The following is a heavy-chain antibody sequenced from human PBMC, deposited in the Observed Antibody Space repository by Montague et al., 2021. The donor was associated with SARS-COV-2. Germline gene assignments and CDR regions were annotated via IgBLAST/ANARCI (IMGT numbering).Heavy chain of an antibody. V-gene: IGHV3-11*06. CDR2: ISSSSSYT. D-gene: IGHD2-2*01. CDR3: ASLGYWSSTSCVGAFDI. CDR1: GFTLSDYY. Sequence: SLRLSCAASGFTLSDYYMSWIRQAPGKGLEWVSYISSSSSYTNYADSVEGRFTISRDNAKNSLYLQMNSLRAEDTAVYYCASLGYWSSTSCVGAFDIWGQGTMVTVSS. J-gene: IGHJ3*02.